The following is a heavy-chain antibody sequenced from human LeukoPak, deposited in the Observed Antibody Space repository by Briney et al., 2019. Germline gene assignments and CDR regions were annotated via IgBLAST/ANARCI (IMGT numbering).Heavy chain of an antibody. V-gene: IGHV4-34*01. D-gene: IGHD3-10*01. CDR2: TNHSGST. CDR3: AGRVGRWFGERAYYYNYMDV. J-gene: IGHJ6*03. Sequence: SETLSLTCAVYGGSFSGYYWSWIRQPPGKGLEWIGETNHSGSTNYNPSLKSRVTISVDTSKNQFSLKLSSVTAADTAVYYCAGRVGRWFGERAYYYNYMDVWDKGTPVTISS. CDR1: GGSFSGYY.